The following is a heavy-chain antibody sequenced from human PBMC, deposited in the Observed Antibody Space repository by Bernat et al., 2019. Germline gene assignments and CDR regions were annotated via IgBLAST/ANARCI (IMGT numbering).Heavy chain of an antibody. V-gene: IGHV1-46*01. Sequence: QVQLVQSGAAVKKPGASVKVSCKASGYTFTSYYMHWVRQAPGQGLEWMGIINPSGGSTSYAQKFQGRVTMTRDTSTSTVYMELSSLRSEDTAVYYCARDQGSSSLDNCYYYGMDVWGQGTTVTVSS. CDR2: INPSGGST. CDR1: GYTFTSYY. D-gene: IGHD6-6*01. J-gene: IGHJ6*02. CDR3: ARDQGSSSLDNCYYYGMDV.